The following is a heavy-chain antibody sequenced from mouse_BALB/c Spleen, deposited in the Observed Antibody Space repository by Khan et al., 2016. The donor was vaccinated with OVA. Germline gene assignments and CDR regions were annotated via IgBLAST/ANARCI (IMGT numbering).Heavy chain of an antibody. CDR3: ARSKKIVATYFDY. J-gene: IGHJ2*01. CDR1: GYTLTSYW. V-gene: IGHV1S81*02. Sequence: QVQLKQSGAELVKAGASVKMSCKASGYTLTSYWMHWVKQRLGQGLEWFAETNPTNGRTYYNEKFKSKATLTVDKSSSTAYMLLSGPTFEDSAVYYCARSKKIVATYFDYWGQGTTLTVSS. D-gene: IGHD1-1*01. CDR2: TNPTNGRT.